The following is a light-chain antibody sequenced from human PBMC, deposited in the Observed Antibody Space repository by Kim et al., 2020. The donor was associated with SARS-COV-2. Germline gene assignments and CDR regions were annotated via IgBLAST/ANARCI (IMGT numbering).Light chain of an antibody. CDR2: GSS. CDR3: QQYGRSPYT. Sequence: PGKRATPSCRASQRVSNNYLAWYQQKPGQAPRLLFYGSSNRATGIADRFSGSGSGTDFTLTIFRLEPEDFAVYYCQQYGRSPYTFGQGTKLEI. V-gene: IGKV3-20*01. J-gene: IGKJ2*01. CDR1: QRVSNNY.